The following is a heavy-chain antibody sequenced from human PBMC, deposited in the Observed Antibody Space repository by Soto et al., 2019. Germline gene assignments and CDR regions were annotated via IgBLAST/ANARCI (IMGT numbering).Heavy chain of an antibody. CDR3: ARHEGGYPCDF. CDR1: GVSVNGGDYY. V-gene: IGHV4-30-4*01. J-gene: IGHJ4*02. Sequence: HVQLQESGPGLVKPSQILSLTCTVSGVSVNGGDYYWSWLRQPPGKGLEWLGHIYYRGTTYYNPSLKSRVIISLDTSKDQFSLQLSSVTAADTAVYFCARHEGGYPCDFWGQGTLVTVSS. CDR2: IYYRGTT. D-gene: IGHD1-26*01.